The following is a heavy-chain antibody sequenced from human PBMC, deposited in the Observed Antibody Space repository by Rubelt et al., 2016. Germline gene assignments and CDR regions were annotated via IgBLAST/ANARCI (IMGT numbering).Heavy chain of an antibody. CDR3: ARVGIAAAGPLWDY. CDR2: INHSGST. Sequence: GGSFSGYYWSWIRQPPGKGLEWIGEINHSGSTNYNPSLKSRVTISVDTSKNQFSLKLSSVTAADTAVYYCARVGIAAAGPLWDYWGQGTLVTVSS. J-gene: IGHJ4*02. V-gene: IGHV4-34*01. CDR1: GGSFSGYY. D-gene: IGHD6-13*01.